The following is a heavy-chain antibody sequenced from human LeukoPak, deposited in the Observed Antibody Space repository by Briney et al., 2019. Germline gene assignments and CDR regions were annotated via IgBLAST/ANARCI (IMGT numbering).Heavy chain of an antibody. Sequence: GESLKISCKVSGYTFTTYWIGWVRQMPGKGLEWMGIIYPADSDTRYSPSFQGQVTISVDKSITTAYLQWSSLKASDTAIYYCAGRGAGTTLAFDYWGQGTLVTVSS. J-gene: IGHJ4*02. CDR1: GYTFTTYW. D-gene: IGHD1-1*01. CDR2: IYPADSDT. V-gene: IGHV5-51*01. CDR3: AGRGAGTTLAFDY.